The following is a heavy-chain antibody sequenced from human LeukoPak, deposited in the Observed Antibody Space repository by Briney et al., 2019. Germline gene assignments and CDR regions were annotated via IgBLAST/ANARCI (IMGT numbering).Heavy chain of an antibody. V-gene: IGHV3-53*01. CDR3: ARRMYYDSSGYFLFDY. D-gene: IGHD3-22*01. CDR1: GFTVSNNY. Sequence: PGGSLRLSCAASGFTVSNNYMSWVRQAPGKGLEWVSVIYSGGNTYYADSVKGRFTISRDNSKNTLYLQMNSLRAEDTAVYYCARRMYYDSSGYFLFDYWGQGTLVTVSS. J-gene: IGHJ4*02. CDR2: IYSGGNT.